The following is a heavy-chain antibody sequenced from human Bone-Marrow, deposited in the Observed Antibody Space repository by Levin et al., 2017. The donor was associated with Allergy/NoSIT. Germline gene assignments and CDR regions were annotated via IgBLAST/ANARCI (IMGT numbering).Heavy chain of an antibody. J-gene: IGHJ6*02. CDR1: GFSVSNIY. V-gene: IGHV3-66*01. CDR2: IYTGGTP. CDR3: TRGVRTGNYYYGLDV. Sequence: SCVATGFSVSNIYMSWVRQAPGKGLEWVSGIYTGGTPYYAVSVKGRFTISRDNSKNTLFLQMNSLRAEDTAVYYCTRGVRTGNYYYGLDVWGQGTTVTVSS. D-gene: IGHD3/OR15-3a*01.